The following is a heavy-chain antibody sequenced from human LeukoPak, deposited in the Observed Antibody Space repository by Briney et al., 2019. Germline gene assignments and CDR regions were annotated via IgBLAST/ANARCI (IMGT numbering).Heavy chain of an antibody. CDR1: GGSISSGDYY. Sequence: SQTLSLTCTVSGGSISSGDYYWSWIRQPPGKGLEWIGYIYYSGSTYYNPSLKSRVTLSVDTSKNQFSLKLSSVTAADTAVYYCARAGPNWDFDYWGQGTLVTVSS. V-gene: IGHV4-30-4*08. CDR2: IYYSGST. D-gene: IGHD7-27*01. J-gene: IGHJ4*02. CDR3: ARAGPNWDFDY.